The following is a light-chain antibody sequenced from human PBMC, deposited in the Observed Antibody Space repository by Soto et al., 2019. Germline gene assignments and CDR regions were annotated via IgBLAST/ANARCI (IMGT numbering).Light chain of an antibody. J-gene: IGLJ1*01. CDR1: SSDVGGYNF. CDR3: CSYAGSDTHYV. CDR2: DVS. V-gene: IGLV2-11*01. Sequence: QSVLTQPPSASGSPGESVTISCTGTSSDVGGYNFVSWYQQYPDKAPKFMIYDVSKRPSGVPDRFSGSKSGNTASLTISGLQAEDQADYYCCSYAGSDTHYVFGTSTKVTVL.